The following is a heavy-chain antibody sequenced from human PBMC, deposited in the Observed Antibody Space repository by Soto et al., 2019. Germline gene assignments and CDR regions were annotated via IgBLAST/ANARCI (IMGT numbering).Heavy chain of an antibody. V-gene: IGHV4-31*03. CDR2: IYYSGST. CDR3: ARAIDSSGYLGY. D-gene: IGHD3-22*01. Sequence: SETLSLTCTVSGGSISSGGYYCSWIRQHPGKGLEWVGYIYYSGSTYYNPSLKSRVTISVDTSKNQFSLKLSSVTAADTAVYYCARAIDSSGYLGYWGQGTLVTVSS. J-gene: IGHJ4*02. CDR1: GGSISSGGYY.